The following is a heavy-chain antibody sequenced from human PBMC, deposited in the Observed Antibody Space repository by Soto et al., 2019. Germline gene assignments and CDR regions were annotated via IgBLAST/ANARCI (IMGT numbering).Heavy chain of an antibody. V-gene: IGHV2-5*02. CDR2: IYWDDDK. CDR3: AHFPGYSYGPSFAY. J-gene: IGHJ4*02. Sequence: QITLKESGPTLVKPTQTLTLTCTFSGFSLSTSGVGVGWIRQPPGKALEWLALIYWDDDKRYSPSLKSRLTITTATYKARVFLTMTNMDPVDTATYYCAHFPGYSYGPSFAYWGQGTLVTVSS. CDR1: GFSLSTSGVG. D-gene: IGHD5-18*01.